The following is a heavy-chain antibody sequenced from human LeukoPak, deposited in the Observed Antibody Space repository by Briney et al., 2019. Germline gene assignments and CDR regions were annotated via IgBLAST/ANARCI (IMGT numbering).Heavy chain of an antibody. J-gene: IGHJ4*02. Sequence: GGSLRLSCAASGFTFSSYAMSWVRQAPGKGLEWVSGLSGSGGSTYYSDSVKGRFTISRDNSKNTLYLQIDFLAAEDTAVYYCARSPVAGPPNYFDYLGQGTLVTVSS. CDR3: ARSPVAGPPNYFDY. CDR1: GFTFSSYA. D-gene: IGHD6-19*01. V-gene: IGHV3-23*01. CDR2: LSGSGGST.